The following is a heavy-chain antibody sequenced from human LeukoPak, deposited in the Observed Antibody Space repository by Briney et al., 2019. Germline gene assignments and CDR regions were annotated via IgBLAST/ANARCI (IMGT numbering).Heavy chain of an antibody. CDR1: GYSFTSYW. J-gene: IGHJ4*02. CDR3: ARLLGYSSSWEHFDY. V-gene: IGHV5-51*01. CDR2: IYPGDSDT. Sequence: GESLKISCKGSGYSFTSYWIGWVRQMPGKGLEWMGIIYPGDSDTRYSPSFQGQVTISADKSISTAYLQWSSLKAADTAIYYCARLLGYSSSWEHFDYWGQGTLVTVSS. D-gene: IGHD6-13*01.